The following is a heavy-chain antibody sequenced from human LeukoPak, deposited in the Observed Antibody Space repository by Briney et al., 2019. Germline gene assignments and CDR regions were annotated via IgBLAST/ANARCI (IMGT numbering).Heavy chain of an antibody. CDR2: ISSSSSYI. J-gene: IGHJ4*02. CDR1: GFTFSSYS. V-gene: IGHV3-21*01. CDR3: ARGGTSRSIDY. D-gene: IGHD2-2*01. Sequence: GGSLRLSCAASGFTFSSYSMNWVRQAPGKGLEWVSYISSSSSYIYYADSVKGRFTISRDNAKNSLYLQMNSLRAEDTAVYYCARGGTSRSIDYWGQGTLVTVSS.